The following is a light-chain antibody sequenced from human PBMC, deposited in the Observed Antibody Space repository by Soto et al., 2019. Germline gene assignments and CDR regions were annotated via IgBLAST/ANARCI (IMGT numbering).Light chain of an antibody. CDR3: QQYDNISAT. CDR2: DAS. CDR1: QDISNY. Sequence: DIQMTQSPYSLSASVGDRVTITCQASQDISNYLNWYQQKPGKAHKLLIYDASNLETGVPSRFSGSGSETDFTFTIRSLQPEDIATYYCQQYDNISATVGGGTKVDIK. J-gene: IGKJ4*01. V-gene: IGKV1-33*01.